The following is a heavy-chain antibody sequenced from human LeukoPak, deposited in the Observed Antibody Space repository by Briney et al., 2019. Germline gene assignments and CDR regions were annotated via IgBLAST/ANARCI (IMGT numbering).Heavy chain of an antibody. CDR2: IYHSGST. Sequence: PSETLSLTCAVSGYPIRSGDYWGWIPQSPGKGLEWIGSIYHSGSTHYNPSLKSRVTISVDTSKNHFSLMLSSVTAADTAVYYCARNRSVTTTPGFDHWGQGTLVTVSS. D-gene: IGHD4-17*01. V-gene: IGHV4-38-2*01. J-gene: IGHJ4*02. CDR3: ARNRSVTTTPGFDH. CDR1: GYPIRSGDY.